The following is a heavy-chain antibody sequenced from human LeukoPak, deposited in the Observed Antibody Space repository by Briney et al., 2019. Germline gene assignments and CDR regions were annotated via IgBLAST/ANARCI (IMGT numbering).Heavy chain of an antibody. CDR3: AKDTGEYSYGYIDY. Sequence: GRSLRLSCAASGFTFSSYGMHWVRQAPGKGLEWVAVIWYDGSNKYYADSVKGRLTISRDNSKNTLYLQMNSLRAEDTAVYYCAKDTGEYSYGYIDYWGQGTLVTVSS. D-gene: IGHD5-18*01. CDR1: GFTFSSYG. CDR2: IWYDGSNK. V-gene: IGHV3-33*06. J-gene: IGHJ4*02.